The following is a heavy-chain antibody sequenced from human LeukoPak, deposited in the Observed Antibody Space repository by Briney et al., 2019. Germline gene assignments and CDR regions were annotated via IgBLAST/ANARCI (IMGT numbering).Heavy chain of an antibody. J-gene: IGHJ5*02. CDR3: AKDHYYGSGSYYLNNWFDP. CDR2: ISYDGSNK. V-gene: IGHV3-30*18. Sequence: PGGSLRLSCAASGFTFSSYGMHWVRQAPGKGLEWVAVISYDGSNKYYADSVKGRFTISRDNSKNTLYLQMNSLRAEDTAVYYCAKDHYYGSGSYYLNNWFDPWGQGTLVTVSS. CDR1: GFTFSSYG. D-gene: IGHD3-10*01.